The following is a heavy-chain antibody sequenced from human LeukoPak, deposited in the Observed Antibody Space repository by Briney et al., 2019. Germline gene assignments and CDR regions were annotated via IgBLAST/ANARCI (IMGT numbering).Heavy chain of an antibody. CDR1: GFTFSNCY. D-gene: IGHD6-13*01. V-gene: IGHV3-7*01. J-gene: IGHJ6*03. Sequence: GGSLTLSCAASGFTFSNCYMSWIRQAPGKGLEWVANIKQDGSEKYYVDSVKGRFTISRDNAKNSLYLQMNSLRAEDTAVYYCARVAAAGIYYYYYMDVWGKGTTVTVSS. CDR3: ARVAAAGIYYYYYMDV. CDR2: IKQDGSEK.